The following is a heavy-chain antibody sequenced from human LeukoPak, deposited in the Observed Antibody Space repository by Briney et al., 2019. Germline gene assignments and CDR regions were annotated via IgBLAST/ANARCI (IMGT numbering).Heavy chain of an antibody. CDR3: AREPPFGYCSSSSCHRGIHGWFDP. D-gene: IGHD2-2*02. V-gene: IGHV4-31*03. Sequence: SQTLSLTCTVSGGSISSGGYYWSWIRQHPGKGLEWIVYIYYSGSTYYNPSLKSRVTISVYTSKNQFSLKLSSVTAADTAVYYFAREPPFGYCSSSSCHRGIHGWFDPWGQGTLVTVSS. J-gene: IGHJ5*02. CDR2: IYYSGST. CDR1: GGSISSGGYY.